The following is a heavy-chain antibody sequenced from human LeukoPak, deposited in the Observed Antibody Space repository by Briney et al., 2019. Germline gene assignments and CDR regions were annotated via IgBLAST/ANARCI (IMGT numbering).Heavy chain of an antibody. V-gene: IGHV1-45*02. CDR3: ANGPDGYNTY. Sequence: EASVKVSCKASGYTFTYRYLHWVRQAPGQALEWMGWITPFNGNANYAQKFQDRVTITRDRSMSTAYMELSSLRSEDTAMYYCANGPDGYNTYWGQGTLVTVSS. D-gene: IGHD5-24*01. CDR1: GYTFTYRY. CDR2: ITPFNGNA. J-gene: IGHJ4*02.